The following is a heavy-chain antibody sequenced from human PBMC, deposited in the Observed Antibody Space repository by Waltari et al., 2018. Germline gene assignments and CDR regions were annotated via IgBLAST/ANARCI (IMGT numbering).Heavy chain of an antibody. CDR1: GYTFTSYG. D-gene: IGHD3-22*01. CDR2: ISAYNGNT. V-gene: IGHV1-18*01. J-gene: IGHJ6*02. CDR3: ARDGSYYDSSGYYPTPEGYYYYGMDV. Sequence: QVQLVQSGAEVKKPGASVKVSCKASGYTFTSYGISWVRQAPGQGLEWLGWISAYNGNTNYAQKLQGRVNMTTDTSTSTAYMELRSLRSDDTAVYYCARDGSYYDSSGYYPTPEGYYYYGMDVWGQGTTVTVSS.